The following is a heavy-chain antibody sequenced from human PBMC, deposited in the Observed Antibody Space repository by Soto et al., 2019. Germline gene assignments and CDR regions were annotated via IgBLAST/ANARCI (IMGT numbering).Heavy chain of an antibody. CDR2: MFPGDSTT. Sequence: GESLKISCKGSGFTFTAYWIGWVRQMPGKGLEWMGIMFPGDSTTRYSPSFQGQVTMSADKSISTAYLQWNSLKASDTAMYYCARVVIGYCSSTSCPADYWGQGALVTVSS. J-gene: IGHJ4*02. D-gene: IGHD2-2*01. CDR3: ARVVIGYCSSTSCPADY. V-gene: IGHV5-51*01. CDR1: GFTFTAYW.